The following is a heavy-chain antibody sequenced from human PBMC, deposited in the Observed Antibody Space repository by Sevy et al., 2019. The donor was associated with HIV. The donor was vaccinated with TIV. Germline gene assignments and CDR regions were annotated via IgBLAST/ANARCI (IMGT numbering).Heavy chain of an antibody. D-gene: IGHD1-26*01. CDR3: ARVVEALPGYYYGMDV. V-gene: IGHV3-23*01. CDR2: LGGSVDMT. Sequence: GGSLRLSCLASGFTFSRYAMSWVRQAPGKGLKWVSALGGSVDMTYYADFVKGRFTISRDNSKNTLYLQMNSLRAEDTAVYYCARVVEALPGYYYGMDVWGQGTTVTVSS. CDR1: GFTFSRYA. J-gene: IGHJ6*02.